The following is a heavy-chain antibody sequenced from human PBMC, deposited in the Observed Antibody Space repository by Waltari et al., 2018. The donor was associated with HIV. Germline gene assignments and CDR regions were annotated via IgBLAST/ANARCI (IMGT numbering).Heavy chain of an antibody. Sequence: EVQLVESGGGLVSPGGSLRLSCAASGFTLRSSWMSWVRQAPGKGVEWVANIKQDGSEKYYVDSVKGRFTISRDNAKNSLYLQMNSLRAEDTAVYYCARDRHYDILTGSYFDYWGQGTLVTVSS. CDR1: GFTLRSSW. CDR3: ARDRHYDILTGSYFDY. D-gene: IGHD3-9*01. J-gene: IGHJ4*02. V-gene: IGHV3-7*01. CDR2: IKQDGSEK.